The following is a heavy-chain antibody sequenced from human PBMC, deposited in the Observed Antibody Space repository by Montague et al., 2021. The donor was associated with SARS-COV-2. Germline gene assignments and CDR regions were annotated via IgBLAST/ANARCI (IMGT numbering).Heavy chain of an antibody. CDR3: ARSAGYCGGDCNSGVDY. CDR1: GFAFSTYA. J-gene: IGHJ4*02. Sequence: SLRLSCAASGFAFSTYAMHWVRQAPGKGLEWVAVISCDGSAMYYADSVKGRFTISRDNSKNTLYLQMNSLRVEDTAVFYCARSAGYCGGDCNSGVDYWGQGTLVTVSS. D-gene: IGHD2-21*02. CDR2: ISCDGSAM. V-gene: IGHV3-30*04.